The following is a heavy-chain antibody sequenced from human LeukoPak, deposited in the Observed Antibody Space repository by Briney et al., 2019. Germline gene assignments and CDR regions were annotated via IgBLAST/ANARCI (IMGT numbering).Heavy chain of an antibody. CDR2: IYTSGST. D-gene: IGHD3-16*01. J-gene: IGHJ6*02. V-gene: IGHV4-61*02. CDR1: GGSISSSSYY. Sequence: SETLSLTCTVSGGSISSSSYYWSWIRQPAGKGLEWIGRIYTSGSTNYNPSLKSRVTMSVDTSKNQFSLKLSSVTAADTAVYYCARVLTNYYYYGMDVWGQGTTVTVSS. CDR3: ARVLTNYYYYGMDV.